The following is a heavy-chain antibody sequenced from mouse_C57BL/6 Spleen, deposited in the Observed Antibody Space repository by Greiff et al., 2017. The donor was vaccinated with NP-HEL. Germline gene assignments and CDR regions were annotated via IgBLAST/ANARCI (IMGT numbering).Heavy chain of an antibody. Sequence: VQLQQPGAELVTPGASVKMSCKASGYTFNSSWITWVKQRPGQGLEWIGDIYPGSGSTKYNAKFHSKATLTVDTSSSTAYMQLSSLTSEDSAVYYCARSDYDSWFAYWGQGTLGTVSA. CDR3: ARSDYDSWFAY. CDR2: IYPGSGST. CDR1: GYTFNSSW. V-gene: IGHV1-55*01. D-gene: IGHD2-4*01. J-gene: IGHJ3*01.